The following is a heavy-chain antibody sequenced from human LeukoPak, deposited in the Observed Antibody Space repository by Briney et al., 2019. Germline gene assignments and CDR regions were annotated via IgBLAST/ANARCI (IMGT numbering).Heavy chain of an antibody. CDR1: GFTFSSYW. CDR2: ISGSGGST. D-gene: IGHD5-18*01. J-gene: IGHJ4*02. Sequence: GGSLRLSCAASGFTFSSYWMSWVRQAPGKGLEWVSAISGSGGSTYYADSVKGRFTISRDNSKNTLYLQMNSLRAEDTAVYYCAKSWGPGYIYGYFDYWGQGTLVTVSS. V-gene: IGHV3-23*01. CDR3: AKSWGPGYIYGYFDY.